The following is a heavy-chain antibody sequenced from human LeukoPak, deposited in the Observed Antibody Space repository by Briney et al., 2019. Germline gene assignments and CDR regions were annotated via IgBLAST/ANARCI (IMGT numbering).Heavy chain of an antibody. J-gene: IGHJ3*02. V-gene: IGHV1-2*02. Sequence: GASVKVSCKASGYTFTGYYMHWVRQAPGQGLEWMGWINPNSGGTNYAQKFQGRVTMTRDTSISTAYMELSRLRSDDTAVYYCASPFGSSRYGYYSDAFEIWGQRATVSVSS. CDR1: GYTFTGYY. CDR3: ASPFGSSRYGYYSDAFEI. CDR2: INPNSGGT. D-gene: IGHD3-3*01.